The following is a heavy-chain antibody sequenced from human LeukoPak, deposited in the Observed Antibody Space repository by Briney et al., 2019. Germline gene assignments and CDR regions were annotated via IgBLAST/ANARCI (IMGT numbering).Heavy chain of an antibody. D-gene: IGHD1-26*01. CDR2: ISYDGSNK. V-gene: IGHV3-30-3*01. CDR1: GFTFSSYA. CDR3: ASSGATTV. Sequence: GGSLRLSCAASGFTFSSYAMHWVRQAPGKGLEWVAVISYDGSNKYYADSVKGRFTISRDNSKNTLYLQMNSLRAEDTAVYYCASSGATTVWGQGTLVTVSS. J-gene: IGHJ4*02.